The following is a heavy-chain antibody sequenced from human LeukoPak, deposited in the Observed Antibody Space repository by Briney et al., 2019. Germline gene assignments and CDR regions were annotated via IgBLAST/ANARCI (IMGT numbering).Heavy chain of an antibody. Sequence: SETLSLTCTVSGGSISGHYWSWARQPAEKGLEWIGRIYSSGSTNYNPSLKSRVTMSVDTSKNQFFLKLSSVTAADTAVYYCARDRSGWYGSEYWGQGTLVTVSS. CDR3: ARDRSGWYGSEY. CDR1: GGSISGHY. D-gene: IGHD6-19*01. V-gene: IGHV4-4*07. J-gene: IGHJ4*02. CDR2: IYSSGST.